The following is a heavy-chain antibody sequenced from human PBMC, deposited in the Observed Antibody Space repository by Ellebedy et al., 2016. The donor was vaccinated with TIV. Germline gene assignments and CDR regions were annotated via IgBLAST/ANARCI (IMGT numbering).Heavy chain of an antibody. CDR3: AVVDFC. D-gene: IGHD2-15*01. CDR2: IFTSDIT. Sequence: GESLKISCAASGFAVNSYYITWARQAPGKGLDWVSVIFTSDITSYADSVRGRFTISRDTYKNTVSLQINSLRVEDTAIYYCAVVDFCWGQGTLVTVSS. CDR1: GFAVNSYY. J-gene: IGHJ4*02. V-gene: IGHV3-53*01.